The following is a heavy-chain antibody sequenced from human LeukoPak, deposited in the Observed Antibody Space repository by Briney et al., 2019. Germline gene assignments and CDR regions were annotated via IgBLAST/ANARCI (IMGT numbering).Heavy chain of an antibody. J-gene: IGHJ6*02. CDR3: ARDVDETVTTSYSYYGMDV. CDR1: GFTFSSYA. V-gene: IGHV3-23*01. CDR2: ISGSGGST. D-gene: IGHD4-17*01. Sequence: PGGSLRLSCAASGFTFSSYAMSWVRQAPGKGLEWVSAISGSGGSTYYADSVKGRFTISRDNSKNTLYLQMNSLRAEDTAVYYCARDVDETVTTSYSYYGMDVWGQGTTVTVSS.